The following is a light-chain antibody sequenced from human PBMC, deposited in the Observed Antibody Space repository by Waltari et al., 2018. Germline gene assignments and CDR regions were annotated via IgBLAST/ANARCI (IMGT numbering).Light chain of an antibody. CDR3: SSQTLDGLVL. Sequence: QSALTQSASVSGSPGQSITISCSGLGSAAGASESVSWHQHHPDKAPQVIIYDVTHRPSAVSDRFSASKSANSASLTISRLQPEDEADYYCSSQTLDGLVLFGGGTRLTVL. CDR2: DVT. J-gene: IGLJ2*01. V-gene: IGLV2-14*03. CDR1: GSAAGASES.